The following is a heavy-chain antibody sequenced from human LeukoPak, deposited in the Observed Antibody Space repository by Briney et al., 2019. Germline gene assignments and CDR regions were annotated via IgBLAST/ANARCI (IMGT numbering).Heavy chain of an antibody. Sequence: PGGSLRLSCAASGFTFSSYSMNWVRQAPGKGLKWVSSISSSSSYIYYADSVEGRFTISRDNAKNSLYLQMNSLRAEDTAVYYCARDLGGYTYWYFDLWGRGTLVTVSS. CDR3: ARDLGGYTYWYFDL. V-gene: IGHV3-21*01. D-gene: IGHD3-16*01. CDR1: GFTFSSYS. CDR2: ISSSSSYI. J-gene: IGHJ2*01.